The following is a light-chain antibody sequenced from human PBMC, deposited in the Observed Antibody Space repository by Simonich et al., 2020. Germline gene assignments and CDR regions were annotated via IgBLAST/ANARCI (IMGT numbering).Light chain of an antibody. CDR1: SSDVGSYNL. V-gene: IGLV2-14*02. CDR2: EGS. CDR3: SSYTSSSSVV. Sequence: QSALTQPASVSGSPGQSIPISCTGTSSDVGSYNLVSWYQQHPGKAPKLMIYEGSKRPSGVSNRFSGSKSGNTASLTISGLQAEDEADYYCSSYTSSSSVVFGGGTKLTVL. J-gene: IGLJ2*01.